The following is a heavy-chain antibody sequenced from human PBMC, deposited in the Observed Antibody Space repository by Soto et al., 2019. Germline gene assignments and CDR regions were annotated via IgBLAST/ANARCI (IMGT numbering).Heavy chain of an antibody. CDR2: IYYSGST. V-gene: IGHV4-59*01. J-gene: IGHJ5*02. Sequence: PSETLSLTCTVSGGSISSYYWSWIRQPPGKGLEWIGYIYYSGSTNYNPSLKSRVTISVDTSKNQFSLKLSSVTAADTAVYYCAGDVLSYYDSRDRWFDPWGQGTLVTVSS. CDR1: GGSISSYY. D-gene: IGHD3-22*01. CDR3: AGDVLSYYDSRDRWFDP.